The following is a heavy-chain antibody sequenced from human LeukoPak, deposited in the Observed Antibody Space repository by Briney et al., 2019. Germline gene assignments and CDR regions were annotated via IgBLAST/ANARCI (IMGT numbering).Heavy chain of an antibody. V-gene: IGHV3-7*05. Sequence: PGGSLRLSCAPSGFSFSTSWMTWVRQAPGKGLEWVGNIRQDGSDTFYLRSVKGRFTISRDNAKNSLYLHLDNLRVEDTAVYYCVRADSRSRSDLAFNFFGLDVWGQGTAITVS. CDR1: GFSFSTSW. J-gene: IGHJ6*02. CDR3: VRADSRSRSDLAFNFFGLDV. D-gene: IGHD3-3*02. CDR2: IRQDGSDT.